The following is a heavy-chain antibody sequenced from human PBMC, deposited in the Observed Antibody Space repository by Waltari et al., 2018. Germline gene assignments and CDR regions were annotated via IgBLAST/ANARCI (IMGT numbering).Heavy chain of an antibody. D-gene: IGHD3-3*01. CDR3: ARGATLEWLLSIDY. Sequence: QVQLVESGGGVVQPGRSLRLSCAASGFTFSSYAMHWVRQAPGKGLEWVAVISYDGSNKYYADSVKGRFTISRDNSKNTLYLQMNSLRAEDTAVYYCARGATLEWLLSIDYWGQGTLVTVSS. CDR1: GFTFSSYA. V-gene: IGHV3-30-3*01. CDR2: ISYDGSNK. J-gene: IGHJ4*02.